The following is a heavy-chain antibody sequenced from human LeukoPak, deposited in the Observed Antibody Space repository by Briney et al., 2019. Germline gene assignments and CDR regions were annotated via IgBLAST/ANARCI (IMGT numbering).Heavy chain of an antibody. CDR3: ARSGFALDY. CDR2: INHSGST. D-gene: IGHD3-10*01. Sequence: SETLSLTCAVYGGSFSGYYWSLIRQPPGKGLEWIGEINHSGSTNYNPSLKSRVTISVDTSKNQFSLKLSSVTAADTAVYYCARSGFALDYWGQGTLVTVSS. J-gene: IGHJ4*02. CDR1: GGSFSGYY. V-gene: IGHV4-34*01.